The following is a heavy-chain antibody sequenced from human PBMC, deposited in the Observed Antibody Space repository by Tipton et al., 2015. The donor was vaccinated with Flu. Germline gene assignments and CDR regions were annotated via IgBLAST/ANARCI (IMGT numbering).Heavy chain of an antibody. V-gene: IGHV4-39*07. CDR2: IYYSGST. CDR1: GGSISSSSYY. J-gene: IGHJ3*02. Sequence: TLSLTCTVSGGSISSSSYYWGWIRQPPGKGLEWIGTIYYSGSTYYNPSLKSRVTMSVDTSKNRFSLKLSSVTAADTAVYYCARHGKDTGDYLASFDIWGQGTMVTVSS. CDR3: ARHGKDTGDYLASFDI. D-gene: IGHD7-27*01.